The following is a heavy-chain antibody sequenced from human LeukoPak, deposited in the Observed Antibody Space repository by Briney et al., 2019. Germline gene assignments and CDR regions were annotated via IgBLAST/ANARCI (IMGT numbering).Heavy chain of an antibody. J-gene: IGHJ4*02. CDR1: DGSISDWY. V-gene: IGHV4-59*08. Sequence: SETLSLTCTVTDGSISDWYWSWIRQSPGKELEWIAYFYYSGTSRYNPSLKSRVTVSGDTSKNQFSLKLTSVTAADTAVYYCARHYYGDVYYFDFWGQGTLVTVSS. CDR3: ARHYYGDVYYFDF. D-gene: IGHD4-17*01. CDR2: FYYSGTS.